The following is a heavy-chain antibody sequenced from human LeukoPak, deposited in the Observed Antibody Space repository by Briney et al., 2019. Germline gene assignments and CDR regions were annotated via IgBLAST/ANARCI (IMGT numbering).Heavy chain of an antibody. CDR1: GFTVSRNY. D-gene: IGHD5-24*01. CDR2: IYSGGST. J-gene: IGHJ4*02. V-gene: IGHV3-53*01. Sequence: GGTLRLSCAASGFTVSRNYMSWVRQAPGKGLEWVSVIYSGGSTYYADSVKGRFTISRDNSKNTLYLQMNSLRAEDTAVYYCGRERWLQKGPYFDYWGQGTLVTVSS. CDR3: GRERWLQKGPYFDY.